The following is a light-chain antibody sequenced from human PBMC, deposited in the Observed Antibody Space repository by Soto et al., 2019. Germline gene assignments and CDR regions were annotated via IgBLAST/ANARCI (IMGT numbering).Light chain of an antibody. J-gene: IGKJ5*01. CDR2: WAS. Sequence: DIVMTQSPDFLDVPLGERATINCKYIHNILYSSNNKNYLSWYQQKPGQPHKLLISWASTRESGVPDRFTGSGSGTDFTLTISTLQAEDVAVYYCQQYLSTPTYTFGQGTRLEIK. CDR1: HNILYSSNNKNY. CDR3: QQYLSTPTYT. V-gene: IGKV4-1*01.